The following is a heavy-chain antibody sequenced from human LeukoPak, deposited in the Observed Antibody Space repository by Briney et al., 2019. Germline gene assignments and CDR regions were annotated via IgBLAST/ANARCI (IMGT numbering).Heavy chain of an antibody. CDR3: ATGRSGSYFDY. CDR1: GYTFTSYD. V-gene: IGHV1-8*01. J-gene: IGHJ4*02. D-gene: IGHD1-26*01. Sequence: ASVKVSCKASGYTFTSYDINWVRQATGQGLEWMGWMNPNSGNTGYAQKFQGRVTITRDTSASTAYMELSSLRSEDTAVYYCATGRSGSYFDYWGQGTLVTVSS. CDR2: MNPNSGNT.